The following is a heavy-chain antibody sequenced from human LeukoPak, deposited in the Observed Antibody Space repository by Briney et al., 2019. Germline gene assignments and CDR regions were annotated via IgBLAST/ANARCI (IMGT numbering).Heavy chain of an antibody. CDR1: GFTFSSYG. Sequence: GGSLRLSCAASGFTFSSYGMHWVRQAPGKGLVWVAVIWYDGSNKYYADSVKGRFTISRDNSKNTLYLQMNSLRAEDTAVYYCAKDQREATGTYDAFDIWGQGTMVTVSS. V-gene: IGHV3-33*06. CDR2: IWYDGSNK. CDR3: AKDQREATGTYDAFDI. D-gene: IGHD5-24*01. J-gene: IGHJ3*02.